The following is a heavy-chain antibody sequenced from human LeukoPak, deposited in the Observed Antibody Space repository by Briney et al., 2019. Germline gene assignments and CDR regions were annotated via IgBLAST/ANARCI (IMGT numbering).Heavy chain of an antibody. V-gene: IGHV4-59*01. CDR2: IYYSGST. CDR3: AGSFIAVAGTLDY. D-gene: IGHD6-19*01. Sequence: SETLSLTCTVSGGSISSYYWSWIRQPPGKVLEWIGYIYYSGSTNYNPSLKSRVTISVDTSKNQFSLKLSSVTAADTAVYYCAGSFIAVAGTLDYWGQGTLVTVSS. J-gene: IGHJ4*02. CDR1: GGSISSYY.